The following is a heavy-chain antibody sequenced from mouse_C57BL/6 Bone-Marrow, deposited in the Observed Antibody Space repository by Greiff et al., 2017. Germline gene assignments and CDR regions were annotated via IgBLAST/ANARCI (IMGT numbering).Heavy chain of an antibody. CDR1: GFNITDYY. Sequence: EVQLQESGAELVRPGASVKLSCTASGFNITDYYMHWVKQRPEQGLEWIGRIDPEDGDTEYAPKFQGKATMTADTSSNTAYLQLSSLPSEDTAVYSFTTIGDSSPYYAIDYWGQGTSVTVSS. V-gene: IGHV14-1*01. D-gene: IGHD3-3*01. J-gene: IGHJ4*01. CDR3: TTIGDSSPYYAIDY. CDR2: IDPEDGDT.